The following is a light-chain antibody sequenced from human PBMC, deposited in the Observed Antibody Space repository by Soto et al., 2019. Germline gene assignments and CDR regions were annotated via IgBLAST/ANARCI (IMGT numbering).Light chain of an antibody. J-gene: IGKJ1*01. V-gene: IGKV4-1*01. CDR2: WAS. Sequence: DIVLTQSPDSLAVSLDERATISCKSSQSVLDRSNNKNYLAWYQQKPRQPPKMLIYWASTRESGVPDRFSGSGSGTDFTLTISGLQSEDVAVYFCHQYKTSPQTFGQGTTVEIK. CDR1: QSVLDRSNNKNY. CDR3: HQYKTSPQT.